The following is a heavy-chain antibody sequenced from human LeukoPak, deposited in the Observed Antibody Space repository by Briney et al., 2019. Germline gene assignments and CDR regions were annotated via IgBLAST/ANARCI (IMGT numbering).Heavy chain of an antibody. D-gene: IGHD3-3*01. CDR1: GYTFTSYY. V-gene: IGHV1-46*01. Sequence: ASVKVSCKASGYTFTSYYMHWVRQAPGQGLEWMGIINPSGGSTSYAQKFQGRVTMTRDTSTSTVYMELSSLRSEDTAVYYCARDLGYWSGFVPEYYFDYWGQGTLVTVSS. J-gene: IGHJ4*02. CDR2: INPSGGST. CDR3: ARDLGYWSGFVPEYYFDY.